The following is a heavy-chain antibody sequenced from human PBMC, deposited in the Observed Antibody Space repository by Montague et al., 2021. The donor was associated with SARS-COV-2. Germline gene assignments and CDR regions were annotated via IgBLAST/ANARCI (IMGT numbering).Heavy chain of an antibody. CDR1: GFTSGDYQ. J-gene: IGHJ4*02. V-gene: IGHV3-7*01. CDR3: ARSPRGSGTGWLDY. Sequence: SLRLSCSASGFTSGDYQMTWVRQAPGKGLQWVANINQDETAKTYXDSVKGRFTISRDNAKNSLILQMSSLKDEDTAVYYCARSPRGSGTGWLDYWGQGTLVTVSS. CDR2: INQDETAK. D-gene: IGHD3/OR15-3a*01.